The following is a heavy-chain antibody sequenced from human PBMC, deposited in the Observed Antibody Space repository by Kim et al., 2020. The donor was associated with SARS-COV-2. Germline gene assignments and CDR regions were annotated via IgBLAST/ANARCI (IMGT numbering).Heavy chain of an antibody. V-gene: IGHV3-21*01. CDR3: ARDSGAAIGLTGGMDV. CDR1: GFTFSSYS. CDR2: ITSSSSYI. D-gene: IGHD1-20*01. Sequence: GGSLRLSCAASGFTFSSYSMNWVRQAPGKGLEWVSSITSSSSYIYYADSVKGRFTISRDNAKNSLYLQMNNLRAEDTAVYYCARDSGAAIGLTGGMDVWGQGTTVTVSS. J-gene: IGHJ6*02.